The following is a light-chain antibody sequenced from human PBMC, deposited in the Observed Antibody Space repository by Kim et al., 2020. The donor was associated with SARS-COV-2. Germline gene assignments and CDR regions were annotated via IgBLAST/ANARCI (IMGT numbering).Light chain of an antibody. CDR1: QSVSSSS. CDR2: GAS. Sequence: SPGERATLSCRASQSVSSSSFAWYQQKPGQAPRLLVFGASSRATGIPDRFSGSGSGTDFTLTISRLEPEDFAVYYCQQDGSSPPTFGQGTKVDIK. J-gene: IGKJ1*01. V-gene: IGKV3-20*01. CDR3: QQDGSSPPT.